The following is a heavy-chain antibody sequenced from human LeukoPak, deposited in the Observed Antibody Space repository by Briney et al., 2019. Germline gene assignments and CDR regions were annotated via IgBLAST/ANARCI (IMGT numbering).Heavy chain of an antibody. J-gene: IGHJ4*02. D-gene: IGHD3-10*01. Sequence: PSETLSLTCAVYGGSFRGYYWSWIRQPPGKGLEWMGEINHSGSTNYNPSLKSRVTISVDTSKNQFSLKLSSVTAADTAVYYCARATPKGYYGSGSYSAFDYWGQGTLVTVSS. CDR1: GGSFRGYY. V-gene: IGHV4-34*01. CDR2: INHSGST. CDR3: ARATPKGYYGSGSYSAFDY.